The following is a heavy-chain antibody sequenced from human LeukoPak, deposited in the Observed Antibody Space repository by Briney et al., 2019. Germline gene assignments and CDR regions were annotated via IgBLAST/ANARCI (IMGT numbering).Heavy chain of an antibody. D-gene: IGHD3-10*01. J-gene: IGHJ5*02. CDR1: GGSINSGGYS. V-gene: IGHV4-61*08. CDR3: ARKGEHYYDSGKLWPAWFDL. Sequence: PSQTLSLTCTVSGGSINSGGYSWSWIRQPPGKGLEWIGYIHYSGSTNYNPSLKSRVTISVDTSKNQFSLKLTSVTAADTAVYYCARKGEHYYDSGKLWPAWFDLWGQGTLVTVSS. CDR2: IHYSGST.